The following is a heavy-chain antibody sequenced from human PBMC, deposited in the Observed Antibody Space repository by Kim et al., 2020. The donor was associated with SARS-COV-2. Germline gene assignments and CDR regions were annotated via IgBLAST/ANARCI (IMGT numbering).Heavy chain of an antibody. D-gene: IGHD4-17*01. CDR1: GFTVSSNY. J-gene: IGHJ6*02. V-gene: IGHV3-53*04. Sequence: GGSLRLSCAASGFTVSSNYMSWVRQAPGKGLEWVSVIYSGGSTYYADSVKGRFTISRHNSKNTLYLQMNSLRAEDTAVYYCARYGDDYYYYGMDVWGQGTTVTVSS. CDR3: ARYGDDYYYYGMDV. CDR2: IYSGGST.